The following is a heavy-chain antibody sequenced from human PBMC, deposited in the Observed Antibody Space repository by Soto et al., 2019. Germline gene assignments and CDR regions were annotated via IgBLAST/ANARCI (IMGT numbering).Heavy chain of an antibody. CDR2: IYYSGST. V-gene: IGHV4-39*01. D-gene: IGHD1-26*01. CDR3: ARRGSDTGIRD. CDR1: GGSISSSSYY. J-gene: IGHJ4*02. Sequence: PSETLSLSCTVSGGSISSSSYYWGWIRQPPGKGLEWIGSIYYSGSTYYNPSLKSRVTISVDTSKNQFSLKLSSVTAADTAVYYCARRGSDTGIRDWGQGTLVTVSS.